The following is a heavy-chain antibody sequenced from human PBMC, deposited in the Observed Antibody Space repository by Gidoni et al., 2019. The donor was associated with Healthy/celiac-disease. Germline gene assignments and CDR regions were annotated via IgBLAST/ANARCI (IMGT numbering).Heavy chain of an antibody. V-gene: IGHV4-34*01. CDR1: GGSFSGYY. CDR3: ARGSIAAAGTAPRGYFDL. J-gene: IGHJ2*01. D-gene: IGHD6-13*01. CDR2: INHSGST. Sequence: QVQLQQWGAGLLKPSETLSLTCAVYGGSFSGYYWSWIRQPPGKGLEWIGEINHSGSTNYNPTLKSRGTISVDTSKNQFSLKLSSVTAADTAVYYCARGSIAAAGTAPRGYFDLWGRGTLVTVSS.